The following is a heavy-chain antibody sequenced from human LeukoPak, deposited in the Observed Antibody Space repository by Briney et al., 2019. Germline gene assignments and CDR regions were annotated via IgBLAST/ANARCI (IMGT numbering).Heavy chain of an antibody. Sequence: PSETLSLTCAVYGGSFSGYYWSWIRQPPGKGLEWIGEINHSGSTNYNPSLKSRVTISVDTSKNQFSLKLSSVTAADTAVYYCARGYTRKERWPQSPSVRARPNPYYFDYWGQGTLVTVSS. V-gene: IGHV4-34*01. J-gene: IGHJ4*02. CDR3: ARGYTRKERWPQSPSVRARPNPYYFDY. D-gene: IGHD5-24*01. CDR2: INHSGST. CDR1: GGSFSGYY.